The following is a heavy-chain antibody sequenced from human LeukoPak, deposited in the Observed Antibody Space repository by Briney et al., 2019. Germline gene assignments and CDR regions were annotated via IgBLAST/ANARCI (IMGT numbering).Heavy chain of an antibody. D-gene: IGHD5-24*01. J-gene: IGHJ4*02. CDR3: ARGSRTIELGDDY. V-gene: IGHV3-11*06. CDR2: ISSSSDT. Sequence: PGGSLRLSCAASGFTVSSNYMSWIPQTPGKGLEWLSYISSSSDTNYADSVKGRFTISRDNAKNSLYLQMNSLRAEDTAVYYCARGSRTIELGDDYWGQGTLVTVS. CDR1: GFTVSSNY.